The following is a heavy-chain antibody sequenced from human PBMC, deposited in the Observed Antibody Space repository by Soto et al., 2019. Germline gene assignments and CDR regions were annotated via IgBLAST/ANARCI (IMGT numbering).Heavy chain of an antibody. D-gene: IGHD2-2*01. Sequence: PSETLSLTCTVSGGSISSGGYYWSWIRQHPGKGLEWIGYIYYSGSTYYNPSLKSRVTISVDTSKNQFSLKLSSVTAADTAVYYCARGVPAAMSYFQYWGQGTLVTVSS. CDR2: IYYSGST. J-gene: IGHJ1*01. V-gene: IGHV4-31*03. CDR1: GGSISSGGYY. CDR3: ARGVPAAMSYFQY.